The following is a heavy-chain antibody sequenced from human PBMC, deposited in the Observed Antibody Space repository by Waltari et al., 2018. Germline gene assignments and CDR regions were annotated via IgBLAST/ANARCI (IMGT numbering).Heavy chain of an antibody. CDR1: GFTFGNSA. CDR2: ISGSSSST. D-gene: IGHD3-16*02. V-gene: IGHV3-23*01. CDR3: AKVEGGIVTRYYALDI. J-gene: IGHJ3*02. Sequence: EVQLLESGGGLVQPGGSLRLSCAASGFTFGNSALSWVRQAPGKGLEWISGISGSSSSTYYADSVKGRFTISRDNSKNTLYLQMNSLRVEDTAVYFCAKVEGGIVTRYYALDIWGQGTMVTVS.